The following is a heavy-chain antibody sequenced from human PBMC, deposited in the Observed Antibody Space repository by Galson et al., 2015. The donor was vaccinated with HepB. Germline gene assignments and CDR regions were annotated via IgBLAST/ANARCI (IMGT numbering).Heavy chain of an antibody. CDR1: GFNFGDFG. D-gene: IGHD5-18*01. CDR2: TTGSSHEI. Sequence: SLRLSCAASGFNFGDFGMSWVRQAPGKGPEWVSTTTGSSHEINYADSVRGRFTISRDNSKSTLFLQMDSLRAEDTAIYYCAKDALIRGDGYAHNWFDPWGQGILVTVSS. CDR3: AKDALIRGDGYAHNWFDP. V-gene: IGHV3-23*01. J-gene: IGHJ5*02.